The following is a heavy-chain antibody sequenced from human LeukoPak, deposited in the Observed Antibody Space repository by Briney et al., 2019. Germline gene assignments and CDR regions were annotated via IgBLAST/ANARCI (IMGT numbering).Heavy chain of an antibody. CDR1: GFTFSDYY. CDR3: ARDDETTTGGAYYYYMDV. D-gene: IGHD1-7*01. CDR2: ISSSGSTI. Sequence: GGSLRLSCAASGFTFSDYYMSWIRQAPGKGLEWVSYISSSGSTIYYADSVKGRFTISRDNAKNSLYLQMNSLRAEDTAVYYCARDDETTTGGAYYYYMDVWGKGTTVTVSS. V-gene: IGHV3-11*01. J-gene: IGHJ6*03.